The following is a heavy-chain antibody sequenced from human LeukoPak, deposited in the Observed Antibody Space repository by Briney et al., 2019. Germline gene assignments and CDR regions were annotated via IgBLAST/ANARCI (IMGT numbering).Heavy chain of an antibody. CDR3: ATDTATEARHI. Sequence: GGSLRLSCAASGFTFSSYWMHWVRQAPGKGLEWVGLIRSKTDGGTTDYAAPLKDRFTILRDDSKSTLFLQMNSLKADDTAVYYCATDTATEARHIWGQGTTVTVSS. V-gene: IGHV3-15*01. CDR2: IRSKTDGGTT. CDR1: GFTFSSYW. J-gene: IGHJ3*02. D-gene: IGHD2-21*02.